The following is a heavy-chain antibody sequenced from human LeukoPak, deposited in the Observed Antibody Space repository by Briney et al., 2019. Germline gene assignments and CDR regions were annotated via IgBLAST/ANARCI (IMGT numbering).Heavy chain of an antibody. CDR3: AKDVAKEVDYFDY. CDR1: GFTFSSYG. Sequence: GGSLRLSCAASGFTFSSYGMHWVRQAPGKGLEWVAFIRYDGSNKYYADSVKGRFTISRDNSKNTLYLQMNSLRAEDTAVYYCAKDVAKEVDYFDYWGQGTLVTVSS. J-gene: IGHJ4*02. D-gene: IGHD2-15*01. CDR2: IRYDGSNK. V-gene: IGHV3-30*02.